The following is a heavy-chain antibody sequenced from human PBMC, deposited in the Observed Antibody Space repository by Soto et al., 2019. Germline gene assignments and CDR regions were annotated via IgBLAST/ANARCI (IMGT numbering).Heavy chain of an antibody. Sequence: ASVKVSCKASGYTFTSYDINWVRQATGQGLEWMGWMNPNSGNTGYAQKFQGRVTMTRNTSISTAYMELSSLRSEDTAVYYRARAYRRNSDTFDIWGQGTMVTVSS. CDR3: ARAYRRNSDTFDI. CDR1: GYTFTSYD. V-gene: IGHV1-8*01. D-gene: IGHD4-4*01. J-gene: IGHJ3*02. CDR2: MNPNSGNT.